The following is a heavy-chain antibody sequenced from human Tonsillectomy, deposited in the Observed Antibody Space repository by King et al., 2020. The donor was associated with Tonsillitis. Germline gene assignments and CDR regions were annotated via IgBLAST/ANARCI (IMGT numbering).Heavy chain of an antibody. Sequence: QLVQSGAEVKKPGASVKVSCKASGYTFTSYAMHWVRQAPGQGLEWMGWINAGNGNTKYSQKFQGRVTITRDTSASTGYMELSSLRSEDTAVYYCAGNYYDSSGYKDYWGQGTLVTVSS. D-gene: IGHD3-22*01. CDR1: GYTFTSYA. CDR3: AGNYYDSSGYKDY. CDR2: INAGNGNT. V-gene: IGHV1-3*01. J-gene: IGHJ4*02.